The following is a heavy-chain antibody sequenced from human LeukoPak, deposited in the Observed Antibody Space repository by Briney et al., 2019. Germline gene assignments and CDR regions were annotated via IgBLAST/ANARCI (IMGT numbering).Heavy chain of an antibody. CDR2: IYSGGST. V-gene: IGHV3-53*01. D-gene: IGHD4-17*01. CDR3: ARGRVGATVTSP. CDR1: GFTVSSNY. Sequence: PGGSLRLSCAASGFTVSSNYMSWVRQAPGKGLEWVSVIYSGGSTYYTDSVKGRFTISRDNSKNTLYLQMNSLRAEDTAVYYCARGRVGATVTSPWGQGTLVTVSS. J-gene: IGHJ5*02.